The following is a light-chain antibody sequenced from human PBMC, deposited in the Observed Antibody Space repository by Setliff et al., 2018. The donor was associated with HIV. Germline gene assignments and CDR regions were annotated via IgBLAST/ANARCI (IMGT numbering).Light chain of an antibody. Sequence: QSALTQPPSVSGAPGQRVTISCTGSSSNIGAGYDVHWYQQLPGTAPKLLIYGSFNRPSGVPDRFSGSKSGTSASLAITGLQAEDEADYYCQSYDSSLSGFYVFGTGTKVTV. J-gene: IGLJ1*01. CDR3: QSYDSSLSGFYV. CDR2: GSF. CDR1: SSNIGAGYD. V-gene: IGLV1-40*01.